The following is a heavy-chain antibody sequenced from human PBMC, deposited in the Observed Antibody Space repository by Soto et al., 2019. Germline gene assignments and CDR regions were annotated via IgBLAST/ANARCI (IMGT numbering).Heavy chain of an antibody. CDR3: ARARKALGGYYSDY. D-gene: IGHD3-16*02. Sequence: EVQLVESGGGLVQPGGSMRLSCAASGFTFSDHYMDWVRQAPGKGLEWVGRTRNKANSYTTEYAASVKGRFTISRDDSKNSLYLQMNSLKTEDTAVYYCARARKALGGYYSDYWGQGTLVTVSS. V-gene: IGHV3-72*01. CDR2: TRNKANSYTT. CDR1: GFTFSDHY. J-gene: IGHJ4*02.